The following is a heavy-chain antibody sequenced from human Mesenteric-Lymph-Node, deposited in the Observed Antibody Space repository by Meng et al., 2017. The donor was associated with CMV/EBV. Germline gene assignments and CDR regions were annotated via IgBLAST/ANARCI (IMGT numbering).Heavy chain of an antibody. V-gene: IGHV1-2*02. CDR2: INPISGAT. Sequence: ASVKVSCKGSGYIFTGFYMHWLRQAPGHGLEWMGWINPISGATGYAQKFQGRVTMTRDASTVTSYMELSSLKSDDTAVYYCARDGAVRPHNIGTGYKTRWFDPWGQGALVTVSS. CDR3: ARDGAVRPHNIGTGYKTRWFDP. J-gene: IGHJ5*02. D-gene: IGHD3/OR15-3a*01. CDR1: GYIFTGFY.